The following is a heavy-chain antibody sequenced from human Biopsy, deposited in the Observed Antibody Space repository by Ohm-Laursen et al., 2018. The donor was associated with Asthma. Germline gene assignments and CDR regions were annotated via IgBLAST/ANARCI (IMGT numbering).Heavy chain of an antibody. Sequence: SSLRLSCAASGFSFSNYGMHWVRQAPGKGLDWVAVISFDGTNRNYTDSVKGRFTISRDNSRNTLHLEMNSLRAEDTAVYFCAKEVFPGWKLRRGPDSWGQGTLVTVSS. CDR2: ISFDGTNR. D-gene: IGHD4-23*01. CDR3: AKEVFPGWKLRRGPDS. CDR1: GFSFSNYG. V-gene: IGHV3-30*18. J-gene: IGHJ4*02.